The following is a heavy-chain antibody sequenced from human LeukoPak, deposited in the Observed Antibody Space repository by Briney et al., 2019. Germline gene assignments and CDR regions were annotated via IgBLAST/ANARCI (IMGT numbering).Heavy chain of an antibody. CDR2: SYGGTT. V-gene: IGHV4-61*02. Sequence: SETLSLTCSVSGDSINNGNYYWNWIRQPAGKGLEWMGRSYGGTTIYNPSLKSRITISVHTSKNQFSLKLNSVTAADTAVYYCASLGAFDSWGQGTLVTVSS. J-gene: IGHJ4*02. CDR1: GDSINNGNYY. D-gene: IGHD3-10*01. CDR3: ASLGAFDS.